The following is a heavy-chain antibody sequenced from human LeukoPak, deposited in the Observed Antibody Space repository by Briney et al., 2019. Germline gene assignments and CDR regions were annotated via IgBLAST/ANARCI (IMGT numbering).Heavy chain of an antibody. CDR3: ARVEYYYDSSGYYPDY. V-gene: IGHV3-30*03. CDR1: GFTFSSYG. Sequence: GGSLRLSCAASGFTFSSYGMHWVRQAPGKGLEWVAVISYGGSNKYYADSVKGRSTISRDNSKNTLYLQMNSLRAEDTAVYYCARVEYYYDSSGYYPDYWGQGTLVTVSS. D-gene: IGHD3-22*01. CDR2: ISYGGSNK. J-gene: IGHJ4*02.